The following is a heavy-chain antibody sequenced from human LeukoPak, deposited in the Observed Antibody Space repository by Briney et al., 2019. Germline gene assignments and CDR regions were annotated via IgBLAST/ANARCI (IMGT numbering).Heavy chain of an antibody. CDR3: ARGITSGPRRYDVRNFDY. D-gene: IGHD5-12*01. CDR2: INLDGTEK. CDR1: GFTFSSYW. V-gene: IGHV3-7*01. J-gene: IGHJ4*02. Sequence: GGSLRLSCAASGFTFSSYWMSWVRQAPGKGLEWVANINLDGTEKYYLDSVRGRFTISRDNAKNSLYLQMSTLRAEDTAVYFCARGITSGPRRYDVRNFDYWGQGTPVTVSS.